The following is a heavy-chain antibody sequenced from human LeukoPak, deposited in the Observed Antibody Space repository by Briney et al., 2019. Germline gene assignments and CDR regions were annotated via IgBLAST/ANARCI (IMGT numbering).Heavy chain of an antibody. CDR2: IHPSWTT. V-gene: IGHV4-38-2*02. CDR3: AREMERRITH. CDR1: CFSISMCYY. Sequence: PSETRSRTCAVSCFSISMCYYWVWIRQPAGQGLDVIWRIHPSWTTFYNSSLNSRVTMSIDAPPTHSSPRLSLVTAAPPAVYFCAREMERRITHWGQGTLVTVSS. J-gene: IGHJ4*02. D-gene: IGHD1-1*01.